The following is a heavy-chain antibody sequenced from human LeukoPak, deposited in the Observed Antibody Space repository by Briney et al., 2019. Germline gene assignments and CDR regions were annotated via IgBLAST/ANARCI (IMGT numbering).Heavy chain of an antibody. J-gene: IGHJ4*02. CDR3: ARAVDSSGYYLNYFDY. CDR1: GYTFTSYY. V-gene: IGHV1-46*01. CDR2: INPSGGST. Sequence: GASVKVSCRASGYTFTSYYMHWVRQAPGQGLEWMGIINPSGGSTSYAQKFQGRVTMTRDTSTSTVYMELRSLRSDDTAVYYCARAVDSSGYYLNYFDYWGQGTLVTVSS. D-gene: IGHD3-22*01.